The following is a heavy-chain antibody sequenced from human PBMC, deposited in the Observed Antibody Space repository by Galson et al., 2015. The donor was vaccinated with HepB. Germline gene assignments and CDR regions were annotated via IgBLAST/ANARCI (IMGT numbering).Heavy chain of an antibody. V-gene: IGHV3-15*01. CDR2: IKSKTDGGTT. CDR3: TTARIRSRRSWYNYYYYYMDV. D-gene: IGHD6-13*01. Sequence: SLRLSCAASGFTFSNAWMSWVRQAPGKGLEWVGRIKSKTDGGTTDYAAPVKGRFTISRDDSKNTLYLQMNSLKTEDTAVYYCTTARIRSRRSWYNYYYYYMDVWGKGTTVTVSS. CDR1: GFTFSNAW. J-gene: IGHJ6*03.